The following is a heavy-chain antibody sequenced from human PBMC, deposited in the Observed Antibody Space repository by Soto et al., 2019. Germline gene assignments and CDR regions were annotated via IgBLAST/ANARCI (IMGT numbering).Heavy chain of an antibody. Sequence: SGPTLVNPPQTLTLTCTFSGFSLNTSGVAVSWIRQAPGKALEWLALIYWDDDKRYSPSLKSRLTITKDTSKNQVVLTMTNMDPVDTATYFCAHSGYGYSDYWGQGTLVSVSS. CDR3: AHSGYGYSDY. CDR1: GFSLNTSGVA. V-gene: IGHV2-5*02. J-gene: IGHJ4*02. CDR2: IYWDDDK. D-gene: IGHD5-12*01.